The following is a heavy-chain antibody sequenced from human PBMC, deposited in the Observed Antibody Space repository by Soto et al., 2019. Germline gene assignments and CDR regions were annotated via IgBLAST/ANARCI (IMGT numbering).Heavy chain of an antibody. D-gene: IGHD6-13*01. Sequence: PSETLSLTCAVSGGSISSSNWWSWVRQPPGKGLEWIGEIYHSGSTNYNPSLKSRVTISVDKSKNQFSLKLSSVTAADTAVYYCARRRFYSSSWYWFDPWGQGTLVTVS. J-gene: IGHJ5*02. CDR2: IYHSGST. V-gene: IGHV4-4*02. CDR1: GGSISSSNW. CDR3: ARRRFYSSSWYWFDP.